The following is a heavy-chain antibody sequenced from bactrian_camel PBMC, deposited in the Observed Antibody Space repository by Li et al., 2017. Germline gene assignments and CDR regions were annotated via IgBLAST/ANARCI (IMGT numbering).Heavy chain of an antibody. Sequence: DVQLVESGGGLVQPGGSLRLSCAASGFTFSNNWMHWVRQAPGKGLEWVSSINTYDDSQNSLDSVKGRFTVSRDNAKKMMYLQMNSLKPADTAMYYCAATQYTDPWYRPANYIYWGQGTQVTVS. CDR2: INTYDDSQ. CDR1: GFTFSNNW. J-gene: IGHJ4*01. V-gene: IGHV3S19*01. CDR3: AATQYTDPWYRPANYIY. D-gene: IGHD2*01.